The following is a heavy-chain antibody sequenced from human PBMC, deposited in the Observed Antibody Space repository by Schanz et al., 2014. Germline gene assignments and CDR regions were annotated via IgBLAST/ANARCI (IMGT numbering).Heavy chain of an antibody. J-gene: IGHJ6*02. CDR3: AKDSRGSSFDMDV. D-gene: IGHD1-26*01. V-gene: IGHV3-43*01. Sequence: EVQLVESGGNLVQPGGSLRLSCVASGFTFSSHSMNWVRQAPGKGLEWVSLIDRDGGHTYYADSVKGRFTISRDNSKNPLYLQMNSLRTEDTALYYCAKDSRGSSFDMDVWGQGTTVTVSS. CDR1: GFTFSSHS. CDR2: IDRDGGHT.